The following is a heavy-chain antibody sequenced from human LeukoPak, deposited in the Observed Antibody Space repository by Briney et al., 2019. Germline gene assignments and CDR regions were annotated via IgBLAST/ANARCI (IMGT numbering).Heavy chain of an antibody. CDR2: IYYSGST. J-gene: IGHJ5*02. V-gene: IGHV4-59*01. D-gene: IGHD3-9*01. CDR1: GGSISSYY. CDR3: ARVVTYYDILTGYYPLNWFDP. Sequence: SETLSLTCTVSGGSISSYYWSWIRQPPGKGLEWIGYIYYSGSTNYNPSLKSRVTISVDTSKNQFSLKLSSVTAADTAVYYCARVVTYYDILTGYYPLNWFDPWGQGTLVTVSS.